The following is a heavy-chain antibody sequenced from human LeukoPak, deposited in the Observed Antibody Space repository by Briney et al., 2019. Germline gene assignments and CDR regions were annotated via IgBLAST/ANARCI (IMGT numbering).Heavy chain of an antibody. Sequence: PGGSLRLSCAASGFTFSDYYMSWIRQAPGKGLEWVSYISSSGSTIYYADSVKGRFTISRDNAKNSLYLQMNSLRAEDTAVYYCARASLYDLSWFDPWGQGTLVTVSS. V-gene: IGHV3-11*01. CDR1: GFTFSDYY. D-gene: IGHD3-16*01. J-gene: IGHJ5*02. CDR2: ISSSGSTI. CDR3: ARASLYDLSWFDP.